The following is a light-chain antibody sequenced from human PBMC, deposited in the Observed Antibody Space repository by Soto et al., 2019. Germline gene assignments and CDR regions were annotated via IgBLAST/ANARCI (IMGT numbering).Light chain of an antibody. Sequence: EVVMTQSPATVSVSPGEGVTLSCRASQTISNDLAWYQQKPGQAPRLLIYGASTRATGVPARFSGGGSGTEFTLTISRLQSEDFAFYYCQQNNKWPPVTFGGGTKVEIK. CDR1: QTISND. V-gene: IGKV3-15*01. CDR2: GAS. CDR3: QQNNKWPPVT. J-gene: IGKJ4*01.